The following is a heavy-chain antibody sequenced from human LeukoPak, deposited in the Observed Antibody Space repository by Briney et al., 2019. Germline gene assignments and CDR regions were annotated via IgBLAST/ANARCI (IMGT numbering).Heavy chain of an antibody. V-gene: IGHV3-21*01. Sequence: GGSLRLSCAASGFTFSSYSMNWVRQAPGKGLEWVSSITTSSSYIYYADSVKVRFTISRDNAKNSLYLQMTSLRAEDTAVYYCARHRTASDYWGQGTLVTVSS. J-gene: IGHJ4*02. CDR2: ITTSSSYI. CDR1: GFTFSSYS. CDR3: ARHRTASDY. D-gene: IGHD3-16*02.